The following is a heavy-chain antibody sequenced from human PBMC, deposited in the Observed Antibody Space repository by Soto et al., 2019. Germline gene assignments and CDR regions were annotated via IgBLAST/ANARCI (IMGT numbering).Heavy chain of an antibody. CDR1: GFTFSSYS. Sequence: EVQLVESGGGLVQPGGSLRLSCAASGFTFSSYSMNWVRQAPGKGLEWVSYISSSSSTIYYADSVKGRFTISRDNAKNSLYLQMNSLRDEDTAVYYCARYPDYYDSSGATDFFDYWGQGTLVTVSS. V-gene: IGHV3-48*02. D-gene: IGHD3-22*01. CDR3: ARYPDYYDSSGATDFFDY. CDR2: ISSSSSTI. J-gene: IGHJ4*02.